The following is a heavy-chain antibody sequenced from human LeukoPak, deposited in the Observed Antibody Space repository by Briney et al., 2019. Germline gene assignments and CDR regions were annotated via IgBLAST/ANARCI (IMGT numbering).Heavy chain of an antibody. J-gene: IGHJ6*03. Sequence: ASVKVSCEASGYTFTSNYINWVRQAPGQGLEWMGLINPSGGSTNYAQKCQGRLTMTRDTSTSTVYMELSSLRSEDTAVYYCARGPRITLVRGGQWYYYMDVWGKGTTVTISS. CDR1: GYTFTSNY. D-gene: IGHD3-10*01. CDR3: ARGPRITLVRGGQWYYYMDV. CDR2: INPSGGST. V-gene: IGHV1-46*01.